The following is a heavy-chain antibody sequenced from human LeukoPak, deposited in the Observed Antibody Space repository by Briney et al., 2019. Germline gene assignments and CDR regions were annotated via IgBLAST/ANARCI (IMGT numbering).Heavy chain of an antibody. Sequence: PGGSLRLSCAASGFTFSSYDMNWVRQAPGKGLEWVSYISSSASTIYYSDSVKGRFTVSRDNAKNSLYLQMSSLRAEDTAVYYCARDGDPNYYDSSGYYFDYWGQGTLVTVSS. CDR1: GFTFSSYD. J-gene: IGHJ4*02. V-gene: IGHV3-48*03. CDR2: ISSSASTI. D-gene: IGHD3-22*01. CDR3: ARDGDPNYYDSSGYYFDY.